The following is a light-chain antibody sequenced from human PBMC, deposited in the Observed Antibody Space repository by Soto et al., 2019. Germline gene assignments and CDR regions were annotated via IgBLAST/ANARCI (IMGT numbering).Light chain of an antibody. V-gene: IGKV3-20*01. CDR1: QSVSSNY. Sequence: EIVLTQSPGTLSLSPGERATLSCRSSQSVSSNYLAWYQQKPDQTPRLVIYAVSGRATGIPDRFSGSGSGTDFTLTISRLEPEDFAVYYCQQYGRSPTFGQGTKVEIK. CDR2: AVS. CDR3: QQYGRSPT. J-gene: IGKJ1*01.